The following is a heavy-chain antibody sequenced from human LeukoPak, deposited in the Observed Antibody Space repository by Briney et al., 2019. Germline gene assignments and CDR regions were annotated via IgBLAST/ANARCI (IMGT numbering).Heavy chain of an antibody. Sequence: GGSLRLSCAASGFTFSSYDMHWVRQATGKGLEWVSAIGTAGDTYYPGSVKGRFTISRENAKNSLYLQMNSLRAGDTAVYYCARWGYSSSLGLYYFDYWGRGTLVTVSS. CDR1: GFTFSSYD. CDR2: IGTAGDT. V-gene: IGHV3-13*01. D-gene: IGHD6-13*01. J-gene: IGHJ4*02. CDR3: ARWGYSSSLGLYYFDY.